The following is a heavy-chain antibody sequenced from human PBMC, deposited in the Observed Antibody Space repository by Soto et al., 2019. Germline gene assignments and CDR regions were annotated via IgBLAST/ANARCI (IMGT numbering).Heavy chain of an antibody. CDR3: ARAGYSSSWYRRDYYYYYYMDV. CDR1: GFTFSSYW. CDR2: IKQDGSEK. D-gene: IGHD6-13*01. J-gene: IGHJ6*03. Sequence: GGSLRLSCAAAGFTFSSYWMSWVRPAPGKGLEWVANIKQDGSEKYYVDSVKGRFTISRDNAKNSLYLQMNSLRAEDTAVYYCARAGYSSSWYRRDYYYYYYMDVWGKGTTVTAP. V-gene: IGHV3-7*01.